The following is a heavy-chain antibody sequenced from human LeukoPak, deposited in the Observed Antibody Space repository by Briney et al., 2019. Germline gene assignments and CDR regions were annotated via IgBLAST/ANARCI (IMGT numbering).Heavy chain of an antibody. J-gene: IGHJ4*02. CDR3: ARSPTPAGYPSGFDY. V-gene: IGHV4-4*02. D-gene: IGHD5-18*01. CDR1: GASIRSSNW. CDR2: IFHSGSS. Sequence: SETLSLTCAVSGASIRSSNWWSWVRQPPGKGLEWIGEIFHSGSSNYNPSLKSRVAMSADKSKNQFSLKLSSVTAADTAVYYCARSPTPAGYPSGFDYWGQGTLVTVSS.